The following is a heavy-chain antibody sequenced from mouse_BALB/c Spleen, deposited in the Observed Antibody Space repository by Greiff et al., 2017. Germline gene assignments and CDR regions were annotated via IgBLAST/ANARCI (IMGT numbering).Heavy chain of an antibody. CDR3: ARDGYTPFAY. J-gene: IGHJ3*01. Sequence: VQLKESGPGLVKPSQSLSLTCSVTGYSITSGYYWNWIRQFPGNKLEWMGYISYDGSNNYNPSLKNRISITRDTSKNQFFLKLNSVTTEDTATYYCARDGYTPFAYWGQGTLVTVSA. CDR2: ISYDGSN. D-gene: IGHD2-2*01. V-gene: IGHV3-6*02. CDR1: GYSITSGYY.